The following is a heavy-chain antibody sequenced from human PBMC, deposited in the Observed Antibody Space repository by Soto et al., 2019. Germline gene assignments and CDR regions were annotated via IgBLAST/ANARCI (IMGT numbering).Heavy chain of an antibody. CDR1: GYSFAGYW. Sequence: PGESLKISCKGSGYSFAGYWITWVRQKPGKGLEWMGRIDPSDSQTYYSPSFRGHVTISATKSITTVFLQWSSLRASDTAMYYCAIQIYDSYTGTNFHYYYESRGKGTPVTVSS. CDR2: IDPSDSQT. CDR3: AIQIYDSYTGTNFHYYYES. J-gene: IGHJ4*02. V-gene: IGHV5-10-1*01. D-gene: IGHD2-8*01.